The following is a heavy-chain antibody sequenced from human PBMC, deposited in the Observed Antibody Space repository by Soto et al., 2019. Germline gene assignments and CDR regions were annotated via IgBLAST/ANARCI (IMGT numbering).Heavy chain of an antibody. J-gene: IGHJ6*02. CDR3: ARVGGDGYDPFYNYGMDF. D-gene: IGHD5-12*01. CDR2: INAYNGNT. Sequence: ASVKVSCKASGGTFSSYAIRWVRQAPGQGPEWMGCINAYNGNTHYPQKLQGRVTMTTETSTTTAYMELRSLRSDDTAVYYCARVGGDGYDPFYNYGMDFWGQGTTVTVSS. V-gene: IGHV1-18*01. CDR1: GGTFSSYA.